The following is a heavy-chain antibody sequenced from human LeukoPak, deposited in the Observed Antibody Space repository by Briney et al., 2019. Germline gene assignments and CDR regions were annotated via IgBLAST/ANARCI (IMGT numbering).Heavy chain of an antibody. CDR3: AKVEGTGNSVFDY. Sequence: PGGSLRLSCAASGFRFNTYWMHWVRQAPGKGLVWVSRINPDGRSTDYANSVKGRFTISRDNAKNTLYLQMNSLRVEDTATYYCAKVEGTGNSVFDYWGQGTLVPVSS. J-gene: IGHJ4*02. CDR2: INPDGRST. D-gene: IGHD2-8*02. CDR1: GFRFNTYW. V-gene: IGHV3-74*01.